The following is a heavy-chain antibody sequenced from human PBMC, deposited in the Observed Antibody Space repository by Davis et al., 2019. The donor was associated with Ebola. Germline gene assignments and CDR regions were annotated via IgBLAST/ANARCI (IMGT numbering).Heavy chain of an antibody. CDR3: ARDLGEGELSGDIGILDY. V-gene: IGHV1-2*04. D-gene: IGHD3-16*02. CDR1: GYTFTGYY. CDR2: INPNSGGT. J-gene: IGHJ4*02. Sequence: ASVKVSCKASGYTFTGYYMHWVRQAPGQGLEWMGWINPNSGGTNYAQKFQGWVTMTRDTSISTAYMELSRLRSDDTAVYYCARDLGEGELSGDIGILDYWGQGTLVTVSS.